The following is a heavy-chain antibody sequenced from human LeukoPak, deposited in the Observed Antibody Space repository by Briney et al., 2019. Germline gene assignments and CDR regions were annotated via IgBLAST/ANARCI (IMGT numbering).Heavy chain of an antibody. CDR2: IYYSGST. V-gene: IGHV4-59*01. CDR1: GGSISSYY. CDR3: ARGYYDSSGLLDY. D-gene: IGHD3-22*01. Sequence: PSETLSLTCTVSGGSISSYYWSWIRQPPGKGLEWIGYIYYSGSTNYNPSLKSRVTISVDTSKNQFSLKLSSVTAADTTVYYCARGYYDSSGLLDYWGQGTLVTVSS. J-gene: IGHJ4*02.